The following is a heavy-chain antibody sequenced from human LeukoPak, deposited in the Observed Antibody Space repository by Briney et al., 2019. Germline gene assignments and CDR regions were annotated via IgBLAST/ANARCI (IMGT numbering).Heavy chain of an antibody. V-gene: IGHV4-39*01. J-gene: IGHJ4*02. Sequence: SETLSLTCTVSGGSISSSSYYWGWIRQPPGKGLEWIGSIYYSGSTYYNPSLKSRVTISVDTSKNQFSLKLSSVTAADTAVYYCARRYRMERPFDYWGQGTLVTVSS. D-gene: IGHD1-1*01. CDR2: IYYSGST. CDR3: ARRYRMERPFDY. CDR1: GGSISSSSYY.